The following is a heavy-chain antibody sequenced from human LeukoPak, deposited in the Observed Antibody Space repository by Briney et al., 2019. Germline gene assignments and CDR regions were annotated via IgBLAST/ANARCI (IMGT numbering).Heavy chain of an antibody. CDR3: SKAPVTSYRGAFCYPFDY. D-gene: IGHD2-21*01. J-gene: IGHJ4*01. Sequence: GGSLRLSCAPPGFTFSSYSMYWGRQGPGKGRGWGSYISRMISIINYADSVSGRVTISRETSKNTAYLHINSIRDQKAGVYYSSKAPVTSYRGAFCYPFDYWGHGTLVTVSS. V-gene: IGHV3-48*02. CDR2: ISRMISII. CDR1: GFTFSSYS.